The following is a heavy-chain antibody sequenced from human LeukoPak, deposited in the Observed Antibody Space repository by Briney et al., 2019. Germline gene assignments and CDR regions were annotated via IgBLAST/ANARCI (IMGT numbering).Heavy chain of an antibody. CDR3: ARVMSGSSFDY. CDR1: GGTFSSYA. J-gene: IGHJ4*02. CDR2: IIPILGVA. Sequence: SVKVSCKASGGTFSSYAISWVRQAPGQGLEWMGRIIPILGVANYAPKFQGRVTITADKSASTGYMELSSLRSEDTAVYYCARVMSGSSFDYWDQGTLVTVSS. D-gene: IGHD6-13*01. V-gene: IGHV1-69*04.